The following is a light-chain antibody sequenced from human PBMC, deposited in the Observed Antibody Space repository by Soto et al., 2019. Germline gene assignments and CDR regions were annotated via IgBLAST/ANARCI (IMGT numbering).Light chain of an antibody. J-gene: IGKJ1*01. CDR2: GAS. V-gene: IGKV3-15*01. CDR1: QSVSSN. Sequence: ELVMPQSPATLSASPGERATLSCRASQSVSSNLSWYQQKPGQAPRLLIYGASTRATGIPARFSGSGSGTEFTLTISSLQSEDFAVYYCQQYNNWPRTFGQGTKVDIK. CDR3: QQYNNWPRT.